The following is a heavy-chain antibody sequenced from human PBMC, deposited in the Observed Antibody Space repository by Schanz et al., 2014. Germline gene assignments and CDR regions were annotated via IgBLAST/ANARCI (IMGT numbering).Heavy chain of an antibody. CDR3: VRDVRWKIDY. D-gene: IGHD1-1*01. J-gene: IGHJ4*02. Sequence: EVQLVESGGGLVKPGGSLRLSCAASGFTFSSYWMHWVRQAPGKGLVWVSRINPAGTFTNYADSVKGRFTVSRDNTKSTLYLQMNTLRGEDTALYYCVRDVRWKIDYWGQGALVTVSS. V-gene: IGHV3-74*01. CDR2: INPAGTFT. CDR1: GFTFSSYW.